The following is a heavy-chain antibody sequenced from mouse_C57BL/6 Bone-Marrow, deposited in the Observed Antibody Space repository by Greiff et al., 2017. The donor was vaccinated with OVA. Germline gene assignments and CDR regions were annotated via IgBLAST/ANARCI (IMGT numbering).Heavy chain of an antibody. CDR1: GYAFTNYL. J-gene: IGHJ4*01. CDR3: ARLGEEDDYAMDY. V-gene: IGHV1-54*01. CDR2: INPGSGGT. Sequence: QVQLKQSGAELVRPGTSVKVSCKASGYAFTNYLIEWVKQRPGQGLEWIGVINPGSGGTNYNEKFKGKATLTADKSSSTAYMQLSSLTSEDFAVYFCARLGEEDDYAMDYGGQGNSVTVSS.